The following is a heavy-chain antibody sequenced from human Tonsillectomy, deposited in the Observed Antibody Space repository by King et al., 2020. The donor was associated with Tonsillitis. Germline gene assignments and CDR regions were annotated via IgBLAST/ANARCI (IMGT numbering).Heavy chain of an antibody. J-gene: IGHJ4*02. V-gene: IGHV3-11*01. CDR3: ARPLFKGGLLGDY. D-gene: IGHD6-25*01. Sequence: KCRFTISRDNAKNSLYLQMNSLRAEDTAVYYCARPLFKGGLLGDYWGQGTL.